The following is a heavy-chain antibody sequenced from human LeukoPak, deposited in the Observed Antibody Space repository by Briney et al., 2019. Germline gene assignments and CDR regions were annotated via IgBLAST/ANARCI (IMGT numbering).Heavy chain of an antibody. CDR2: IIPIFGTA. J-gene: IGHJ5*02. D-gene: IGHD3-22*01. V-gene: IGHV1-69*13. CDR3: ARVHYYDSSGYYYWFDP. Sequence: ASVKVSCKASGYSFTGYYIHWVRQAPGQGLEWMGGIIPIFGTANYAQKFQGRVTITADESTSTAYMELSSLRSEDTAVYYCARVHYYDSSGYYYWFDPWGQGTLVTVSS. CDR1: GYSFTGYY.